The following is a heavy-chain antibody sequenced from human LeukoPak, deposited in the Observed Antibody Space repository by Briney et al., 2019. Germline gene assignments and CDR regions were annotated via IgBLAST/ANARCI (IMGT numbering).Heavy chain of an antibody. CDR1: GFTFSDYY. D-gene: IGHD3-9*01. CDR2: ISSSGSTI. J-gene: IGHJ4*02. CDR3: ARAGAGARLVIPKTLDY. Sequence: GGSLRLSCAASGFTFSDYYTSWIRQAPGKGLEWVSYISSSGSTIYYADSVKGRFTISRDNAKNSLYLQMNSLRAEDTAVYYCARAGAGARLVIPKTLDYWGQGTLVTVSS. V-gene: IGHV3-11*04.